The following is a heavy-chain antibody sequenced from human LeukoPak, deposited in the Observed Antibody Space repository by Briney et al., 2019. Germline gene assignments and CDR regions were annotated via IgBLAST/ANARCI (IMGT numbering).Heavy chain of an antibody. CDR3: ATKTAAGNYYYYYMDV. Sequence: KPSETLSLTCAVSGYSISSGYYWGWIRQPPGKGLEWIGSIYHSGSTYYNPSLKSRVTISVDTSKSQFSLKLSSVTAADTAVYYCATKTAAGNYYYYYMDVWGKGTTVTVSS. V-gene: IGHV4-38-2*01. J-gene: IGHJ6*03. CDR2: IYHSGST. D-gene: IGHD6-13*01. CDR1: GYSISSGYY.